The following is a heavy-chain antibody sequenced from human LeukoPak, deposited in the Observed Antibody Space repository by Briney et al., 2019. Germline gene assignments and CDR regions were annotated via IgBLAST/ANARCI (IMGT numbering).Heavy chain of an antibody. V-gene: IGHV4-38-2*02. CDR1: GYSISSGYY. CDR2: IRHSGST. CDR3: ASSVGATKPFDY. Sequence: PSETLSLTCTVSGYSISSGYYWGWIRQPPGKGLEWIGTIRHSGSTNYNPSLKSRVTISVDKSKNQFSLKLSSVTAADTAVYYCASSVGATKPFDYWGQGTLVTVSS. D-gene: IGHD1-26*01. J-gene: IGHJ4*02.